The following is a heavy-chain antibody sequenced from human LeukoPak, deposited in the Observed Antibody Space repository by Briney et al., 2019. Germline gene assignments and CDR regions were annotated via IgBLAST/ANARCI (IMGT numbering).Heavy chain of an antibody. CDR1: GFTFSSYS. Sequence: GGSLRLSCAASGFTFSSYSMNWVRQAPGKGLEWVSSISSSSSYIYYADSVKGRFTISRDNAKNSLYLQMNSLRAEDTAVYYCARDRRQWSYFDYWGQGTLVTVSS. D-gene: IGHD6-19*01. CDR2: ISSSSSYI. V-gene: IGHV3-21*01. J-gene: IGHJ4*02. CDR3: ARDRRQWSYFDY.